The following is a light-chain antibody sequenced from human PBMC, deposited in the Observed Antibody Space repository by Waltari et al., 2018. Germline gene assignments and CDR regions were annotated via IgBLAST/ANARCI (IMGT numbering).Light chain of an antibody. CDR1: TLSKRY. Sequence: SYELAQPPSVSVSPGQTASITCSGDTLSKRYFCWYQQKPGQSPVLVMFQDIKRPSGIPERIFGSKSGNTATLTISGTQATDEADYYCQSWDGSTASVVFGGGTKLTVL. CDR2: QDI. V-gene: IGLV3-1*01. CDR3: QSWDGSTASVV. J-gene: IGLJ2*01.